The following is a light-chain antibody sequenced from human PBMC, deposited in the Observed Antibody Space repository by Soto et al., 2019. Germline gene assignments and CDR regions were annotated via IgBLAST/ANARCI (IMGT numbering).Light chain of an antibody. CDR2: YND. CDR1: SSNLGSGFD. J-gene: IGLJ2*01. V-gene: IGLV1-40*01. CDR3: QSYDSILSGHVV. Sequence: QSVLTQPPSVSGAPGQRVNISCTGSSSNLGSGFDVQWYQQLPGTAPKLLIYYNDNRPSGVPDRFSGSKSGTSASLAITGLHADDEADYYCQSYDSILSGHVVFGGGTKLTVL.